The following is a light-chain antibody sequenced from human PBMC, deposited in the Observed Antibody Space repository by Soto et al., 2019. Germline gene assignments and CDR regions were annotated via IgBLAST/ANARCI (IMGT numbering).Light chain of an antibody. CDR2: GAS. CDR1: QGIRTD. Sequence: AVQLTQSPSSLSASVGDRVTITCRASQGIRTDLGWYQQSPGKAPKVLIVGASTLQSGVPSRFSGSGSDTDFTLTISSLQPEDSATYYCLQDFSYPRTLGQGTKVEIK. V-gene: IGKV1-6*01. CDR3: LQDFSYPRT. J-gene: IGKJ1*01.